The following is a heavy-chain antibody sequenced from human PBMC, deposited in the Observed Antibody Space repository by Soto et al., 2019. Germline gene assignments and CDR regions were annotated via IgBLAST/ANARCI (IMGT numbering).Heavy chain of an antibody. Sequence: QVQLVQSGAEVRKPGSSVRVPCTAPGKTPSYPAIACRRQAPGQGLEWMGGTPPSFGSPVYPRKFQGRVTIAADHMILNNLRSDDTAMYFCATYFTAVAYFENWGQGTLVTVSS. V-gene: IGHV1-69*01. CDR2: TPPSFGSP. D-gene: IGHD5-18*01. J-gene: IGHJ4*02. CDR1: GKTPSYPA. CDR3: ATYFTAVAYFEN.